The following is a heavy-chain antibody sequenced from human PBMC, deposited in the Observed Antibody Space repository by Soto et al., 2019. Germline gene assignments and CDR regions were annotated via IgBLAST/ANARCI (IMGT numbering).Heavy chain of an antibody. J-gene: IGHJ5*02. D-gene: IGHD3-10*01. Sequence: QLQLQESGPGLVKPSETLSLTCTVSGGSISSSSYYWGWIRQPPGKGLEWIGSIYYSGSTYYNPSLKSGVTIAVDTSKNQFSLKLSSVTAADTAVYYCARYAVTMVRGGFDPWGQGTLVTVSS. V-gene: IGHV4-39*01. CDR2: IYYSGST. CDR1: GGSISSSSYY. CDR3: ARYAVTMVRGGFDP.